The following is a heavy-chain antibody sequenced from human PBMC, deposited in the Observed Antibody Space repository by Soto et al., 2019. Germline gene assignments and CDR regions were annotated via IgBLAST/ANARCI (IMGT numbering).Heavy chain of an antibody. CDR2: ISYDGSNK. V-gene: IGHV3-30*18. Sequence: QVQLVESGGGVVQPGRSLRLSCAASGFTFSSYGMHWVRQAPGKGLEWVAVISYDGSNKYCADSVKGRFTISRDNSKNTLYLQMNSLRAEDTAVYYCAKAMVVVTAISGGGGFDKWGQGTLVTVSS. CDR1: GFTFSSYG. CDR3: AKAMVVVTAISGGGGFDK. D-gene: IGHD2-21*02. J-gene: IGHJ3*02.